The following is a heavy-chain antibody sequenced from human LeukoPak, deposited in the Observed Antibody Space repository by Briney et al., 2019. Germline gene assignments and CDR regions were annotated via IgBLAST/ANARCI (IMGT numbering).Heavy chain of an antibody. J-gene: IGHJ4*02. CDR3: ARQLGGMTTVTTILDY. CDR1: GYSISSGYY. D-gene: IGHD4-11*01. V-gene: IGHV4-38-2*01. CDR2: IYHSGST. Sequence: SETLSLTCAVSGYSISSGYYWGWIRQPPGKGLGWIGSIYHSGSTYYNPSLKGRVTISVDTSKNQFSLKLSSVTAADTAVYYCARQLGGMTTVTTILDYWGQGTLVTVSS.